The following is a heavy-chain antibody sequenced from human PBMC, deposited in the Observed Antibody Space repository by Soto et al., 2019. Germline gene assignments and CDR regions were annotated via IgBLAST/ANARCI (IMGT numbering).Heavy chain of an antibody. J-gene: IGHJ3*02. CDR2: IHSSGNT. D-gene: IGHD2-15*01. CDR3: ARLQYTEVTPIEI. Sequence: QVQLQESGPGLVKPSETLSLTCTVSDGSITNFYWNWIRQTPGKGLEWIGHIHSSGNTGYNPSLESRVTMSVDTSKNQFSLRFTSVTTADTAVYYCARLQYTEVTPIEIWGQGTLVTVSS. CDR1: DGSITNFY. V-gene: IGHV4-59*01.